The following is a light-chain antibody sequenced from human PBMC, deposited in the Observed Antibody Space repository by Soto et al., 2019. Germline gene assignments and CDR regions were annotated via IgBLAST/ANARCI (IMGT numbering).Light chain of an antibody. J-gene: IGKJ5*01. CDR1: QSLVYSGGNTY. CDR2: KVS. CDR3: MQGTQWPPSIT. Sequence: DVVMTQSPLSLPVTLGQPASISCRSSQSLVYSGGNTYLNWFQQRPGQSPRRLIYKVSNRDSGVPDRCSGSGSGTDFTLKISRVEAEDIGVYYCMQGTQWPPSITFGQGTRLEIE. V-gene: IGKV2-30*01.